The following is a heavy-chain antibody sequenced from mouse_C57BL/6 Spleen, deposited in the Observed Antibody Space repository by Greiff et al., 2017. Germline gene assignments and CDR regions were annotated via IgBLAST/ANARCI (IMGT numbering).Heavy chain of an antibody. CDR3: ARRLYYYGSSSLRAMDY. CDR1: GYTFTDYN. CDR2: INPNNGGT. Sequence: VQLQQSGPELVKPGASVKIPCKASGYTFTDYNMDWVKQSHGKSLEWIGDINPNNGGTIYNQKFKGKATLTVDKSSSTAYMELRSLTSEDTAVYYCARRLYYYGSSSLRAMDYWGQGTSVTVSS. J-gene: IGHJ4*01. D-gene: IGHD1-1*01. V-gene: IGHV1-18*01.